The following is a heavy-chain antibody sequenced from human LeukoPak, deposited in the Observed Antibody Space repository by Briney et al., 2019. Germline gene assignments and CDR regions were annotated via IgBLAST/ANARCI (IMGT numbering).Heavy chain of an antibody. Sequence: SVKVSCKASGGTFSSYAISWVRQAPGQGLEWMGGIIPIFGTANYAQKFQGRVTITADESTSTAYMELSSLRSEDTAVYYCARVGSDSSSSFSFDCWGQGTLVTVSS. CDR1: GGTFSSYA. J-gene: IGHJ4*02. V-gene: IGHV1-69*13. CDR3: ARVGSDSSSSFSFDC. D-gene: IGHD6-6*01. CDR2: IIPIFGTA.